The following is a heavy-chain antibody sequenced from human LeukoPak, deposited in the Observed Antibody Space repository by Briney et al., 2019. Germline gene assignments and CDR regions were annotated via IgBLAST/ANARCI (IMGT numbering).Heavy chain of an antibody. V-gene: IGHV4-39*02. D-gene: IGHD6-13*01. Sequence: SETLSLTCTVSGGSISSSSYYWGWIRQPPGKGLEWIGNIYHSGSTYYNPSLKSRVSISLDTSRNQFSLKLSSVTAADAAVYYCARDRVAAAGSFDYWGQGTLVTVSS. CDR2: IYHSGST. CDR1: GGSISSSSYY. CDR3: ARDRVAAAGSFDY. J-gene: IGHJ4*02.